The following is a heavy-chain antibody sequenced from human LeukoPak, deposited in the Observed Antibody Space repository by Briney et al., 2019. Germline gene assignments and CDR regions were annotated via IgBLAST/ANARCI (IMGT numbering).Heavy chain of an antibody. D-gene: IGHD1-7*01. Sequence: GGSLRLSCAASGFTFSTFAMSWVRQAPGKGLEWVSGIIENGYDKYYADSVKGRFTISRDNSKNTLYLQMNSLRADDTAVYYCARDYVTPGITGTTSPLDYWGQGTLVTVSS. CDR2: IIENGYDK. CDR3: ARDYVTPGITGTTSPLDY. V-gene: IGHV3-23*01. J-gene: IGHJ4*02. CDR1: GFTFSTFA.